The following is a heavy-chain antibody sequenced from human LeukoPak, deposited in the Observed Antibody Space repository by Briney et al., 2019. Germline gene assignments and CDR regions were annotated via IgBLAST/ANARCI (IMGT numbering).Heavy chain of an antibody. CDR1: GFTFDDYG. J-gene: IGHJ4*02. Sequence: PGGSLRLSCAASGFTFDDYGMSWVRQAPGKGLEWVSGINWNGGSTGYADSVKGRFTISRDNAKNSLYLQMNSLRAEDTAVYYCARDGPLPLRGPTDYWGQGTLVTVSS. D-gene: IGHD3-16*01. CDR2: INWNGGST. V-gene: IGHV3-20*04. CDR3: ARDGPLPLRGPTDY.